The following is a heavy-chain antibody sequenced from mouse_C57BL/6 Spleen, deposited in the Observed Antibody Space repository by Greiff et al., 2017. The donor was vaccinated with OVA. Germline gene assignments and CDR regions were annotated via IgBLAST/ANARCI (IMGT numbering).Heavy chain of an antibody. CDR1: GYSITSGYD. J-gene: IGHJ3*01. CDR2: ISYSGST. Sequence: VQLKQSGPGMVKPSQSLSLTCTVTGYSITSGYDWHWIRHFPGNKLEWMGYISYSGSTNYNPSLKSRISITHDTSKNHFFLKLNSVTTEDTATYYCARDKDYGSSPFAYWGQGTLVTVSA. D-gene: IGHD1-1*01. V-gene: IGHV3-1*01. CDR3: ARDKDYGSSPFAY.